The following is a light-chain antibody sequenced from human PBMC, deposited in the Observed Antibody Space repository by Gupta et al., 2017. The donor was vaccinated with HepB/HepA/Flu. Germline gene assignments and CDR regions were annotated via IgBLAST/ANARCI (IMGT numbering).Light chain of an antibody. CDR1: QSVSSY. Sequence: EFVLTQSPATLSLSPGERATLSCRASQSVSSYLAWYQQKPGQAPRLLIYDASNRATGIPARFSGSGCGTDFTLTISSLEPEDFAVYYCQQRSNWPPLTFGGGTKVEIK. CDR3: QQRSNWPPLT. J-gene: IGKJ4*02. V-gene: IGKV3-11*01. CDR2: DAS.